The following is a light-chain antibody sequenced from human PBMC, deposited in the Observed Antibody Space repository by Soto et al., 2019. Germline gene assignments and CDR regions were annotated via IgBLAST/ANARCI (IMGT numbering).Light chain of an antibody. Sequence: EIVLTQSPGTLSLSPGERATLSCRASQSVSSSYLAWYQQKPGQAPRLLIYGAFTLQSWVPSRFSGSGSGTAFTLTITSLQPEDSATYFCEQSYSVPLTFGGGTKVEV. CDR3: EQSYSVPLT. CDR2: GAF. J-gene: IGKJ4*01. CDR1: QSVSSSY. V-gene: IGKV3-20*01.